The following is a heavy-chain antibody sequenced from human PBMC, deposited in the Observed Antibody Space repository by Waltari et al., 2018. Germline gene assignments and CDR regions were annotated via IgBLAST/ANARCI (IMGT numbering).Heavy chain of an antibody. CDR3: ARPERSSSPYYFDY. CDR2: IYPGDSDT. Sequence: EVQLVQSGAEVKKPGESLKISCEGSGYSFSSYWIGWVRQLPGKGLEWMGIIYPGDSDTRYSPSFQGQVTISADRSISTAYLQWRSLKASDTAMYYCARPERSSSPYYFDYWGQGTLVTVSS. V-gene: IGHV5-51*03. CDR1: GYSFSSYW. J-gene: IGHJ4*02. D-gene: IGHD6-6*01.